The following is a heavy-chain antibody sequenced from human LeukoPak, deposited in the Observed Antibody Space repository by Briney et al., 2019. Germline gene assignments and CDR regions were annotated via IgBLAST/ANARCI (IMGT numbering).Heavy chain of an antibody. J-gene: IGHJ4*02. CDR1: GGSLSGYY. CDR2: INHSGST. D-gene: IGHD6-19*01. Sequence: SSETLSLTCAVYGGSLSGYYWSWVRQPPGKGLEWIGEINHSGSTNYNPSLKSRVTIIVDTSKKQFSLKLRSMTAADTAVYYCARASVAGLLSYWGQGTLVTVSS. CDR3: ARASVAGLLSY. V-gene: IGHV4-34*01.